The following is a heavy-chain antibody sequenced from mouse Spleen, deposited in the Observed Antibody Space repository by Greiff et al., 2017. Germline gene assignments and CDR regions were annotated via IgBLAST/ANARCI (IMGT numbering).Heavy chain of an antibody. CDR3: ARSVHFDY. Sequence: VQLQQPGAELVMPGASVKLSCKASGYTFTSYWMHWVKQRPGQGLEWIGEIDPSDSYTNYNQKFKGKATLTVDKSSSTAYMQLISLTSEDSAVYYCARSVHFDYWGQGTTLTVSS. V-gene: IGHV1-69*01. CDR2: IDPSDSYT. J-gene: IGHJ2*01. CDR1: GYTFTSYW.